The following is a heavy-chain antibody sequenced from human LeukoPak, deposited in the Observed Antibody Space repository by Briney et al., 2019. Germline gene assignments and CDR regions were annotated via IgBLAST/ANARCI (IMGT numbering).Heavy chain of an antibody. CDR1: GFTFSDYW. J-gene: IGHJ4*02. V-gene: IGHV3-7*01. CDR2: IRQDDSEK. Sequence: GGSLRLSCSASGFTFSDYWMMWVRQAPGKGLEWVGNIRQDDSEKNYVDSVKGRFTIPRDNAKSSLYLQMNSLRVEDTALFYFAAGRKVGAWDPRFHYWGGGTLVTVSS. D-gene: IGHD1-26*01. CDR3: AAGRKVGAWDPRFHY.